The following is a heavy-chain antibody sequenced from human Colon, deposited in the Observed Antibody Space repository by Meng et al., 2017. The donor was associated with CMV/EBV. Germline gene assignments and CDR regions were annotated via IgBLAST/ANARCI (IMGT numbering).Heavy chain of an antibody. CDR2: TYYRSKWYN. CDR1: GDSVSTNSGA. V-gene: IGHV6-1*01. Sequence: CVISGDSVSTNSGARNWLRQSPSRGLEWLGRTYYRSKWYNDYAVSVKSRITINPDTSKNQFSLQLTSVTPEDTAVYYCAKSLPHFDYWGQGTLVTVSS. D-gene: IGHD2-15*01. CDR3: AKSLPHFDY. J-gene: IGHJ4*02.